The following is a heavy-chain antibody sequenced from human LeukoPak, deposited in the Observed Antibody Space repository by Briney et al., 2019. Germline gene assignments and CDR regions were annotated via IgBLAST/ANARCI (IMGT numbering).Heavy chain of an antibody. CDR3: ARLLWGTWYFDL. D-gene: IGHD7-27*01. J-gene: IGHJ2*01. CDR1: GFTFSSYA. CDR2: ISGSGGST. V-gene: IGHV3-23*01. Sequence: GGSLRLSCAASGFTFSSYAMSWVRQAPGKGLEWVSAISGSGGSTHYADSVKGRFTISRDNSKNTLYLQIHSLRAEDTAVYYCARLLWGTWYFDLWGRGTLVTVSS.